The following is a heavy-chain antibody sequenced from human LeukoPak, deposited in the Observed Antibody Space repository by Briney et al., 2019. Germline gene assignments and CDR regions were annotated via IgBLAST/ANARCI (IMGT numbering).Heavy chain of an antibody. CDR2: MNPNSGNT. CDR3: ARVGRGFRYYYDSSGYYYFNY. Sequence: ASVKVSCTASGYTFTGYYMHWVRQAPGQGLEWMGWMNPNSGNTGYAQKFQGRVTMTRNTSISTAYMELSSLRSEDTAVYYCARVGRGFRYYYDSSGYYYFNYWGQGTLVTVSS. CDR1: GYTFTGYY. D-gene: IGHD3-22*01. J-gene: IGHJ4*02. V-gene: IGHV1-8*02.